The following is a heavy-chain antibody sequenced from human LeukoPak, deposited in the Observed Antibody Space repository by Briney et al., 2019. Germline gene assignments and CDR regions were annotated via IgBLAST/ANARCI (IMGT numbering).Heavy chain of an antibody. CDR2: INAGNGNT. V-gene: IGHV1-3*01. Sequence: GASVKVSCKASGYTFTSYAMHWVRQAPGQRLEWMGWINAGNGNTKYPQKFQGRVTITRDTSASTAYMELSSLRSEDTAVYYCARVAKLSSWPRFDYWGQGTLVTVSS. J-gene: IGHJ4*02. CDR3: ARVAKLSSWPRFDY. D-gene: IGHD6-13*01. CDR1: GYTFTSYA.